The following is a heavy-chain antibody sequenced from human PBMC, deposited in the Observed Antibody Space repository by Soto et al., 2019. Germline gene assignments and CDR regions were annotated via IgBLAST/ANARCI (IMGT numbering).Heavy chain of an antibody. V-gene: IGHV4-34*01. J-gene: IGHJ4*02. CDR2: INHSGST. CDR1: GGSFSGYY. Sequence: PSETLSLTCAVYGGSFSGYYWSWIRLPPGTGLEWIGEINHSGSTNYNPSLKSRVTISVDTSKNQFSPKLTSVTAADTAVYYCARDKITGLFDYWGQGTLVTVSS. CDR3: ARDKITGLFDY. D-gene: IGHD2-8*02.